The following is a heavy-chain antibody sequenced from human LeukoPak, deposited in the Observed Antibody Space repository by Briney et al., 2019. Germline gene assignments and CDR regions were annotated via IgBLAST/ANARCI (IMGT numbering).Heavy chain of an antibody. D-gene: IGHD3-9*01. Sequence: ASVKVSCKASGYTFTSYGISWVRQAPGQGLEWMGWISAYNGNTNYAQKLQGRVTMTTDTSTSTAYMELRSLRSDDTAVYYCARSGSKVLRFFDWLSHVDYWGQGTLVTVSS. CDR1: GYTFTSYG. V-gene: IGHV1-18*01. J-gene: IGHJ4*02. CDR2: ISAYNGNT. CDR3: ARSGSKVLRFFDWLSHVDY.